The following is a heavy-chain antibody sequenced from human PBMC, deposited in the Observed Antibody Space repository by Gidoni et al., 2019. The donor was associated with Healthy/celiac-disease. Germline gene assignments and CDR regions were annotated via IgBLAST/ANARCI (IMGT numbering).Heavy chain of an antibody. CDR2: IYYSGST. Sequence: QLQLQESGPGLVKPSETLSLTCTVSGGSISSSSYYWGWIRQPPGKGLEWIGSIYYSGSTYYNPSLKSRVTISVDTSKNQFSLKLSSVTAADTAVYYCARDRDTMIVVVTSYWYFDLWGRGTLVTVSS. V-gene: IGHV4-39*07. CDR1: GGSISSSSYY. D-gene: IGHD3-22*01. CDR3: ARDRDTMIVVVTSYWYFDL. J-gene: IGHJ2*01.